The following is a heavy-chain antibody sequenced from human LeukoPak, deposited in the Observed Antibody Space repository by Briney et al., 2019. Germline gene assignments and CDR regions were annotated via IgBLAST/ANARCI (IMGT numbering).Heavy chain of an antibody. J-gene: IGHJ6*03. V-gene: IGHV3-21*01. CDR1: GFTFSSYS. Sequence: GGSLRLSCAASGFTFSSYSMNWVRQAPGKGLEWVSSISSSSSYIYYADSVKGRFTISRDNAKNSLYLQMNSLRAEDTAVYYCAREPKSGRIVGPSVYMDVWGKGTTVTVSS. CDR2: ISSSSSYI. CDR3: AREPKSGRIVGPSVYMDV. D-gene: IGHD1-26*01.